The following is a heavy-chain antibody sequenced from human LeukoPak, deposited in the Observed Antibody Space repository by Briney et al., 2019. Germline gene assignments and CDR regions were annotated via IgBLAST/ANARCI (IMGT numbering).Heavy chain of an antibody. D-gene: IGHD2-21*01. CDR3: AKGWLASPRTIDY. V-gene: IGHV3-30*18. J-gene: IGHJ4*02. Sequence: GGSLRLSCAASGFTFSSYGMHWVRQAPGKGLEWVAVISYDGSNKYYADSVKGRFTISRDNSKNTLYLQMNSLRAEDTAVYYCAKGWLASPRTIDYWGQGTLVTVSS. CDR1: GFTFSSYG. CDR2: ISYDGSNK.